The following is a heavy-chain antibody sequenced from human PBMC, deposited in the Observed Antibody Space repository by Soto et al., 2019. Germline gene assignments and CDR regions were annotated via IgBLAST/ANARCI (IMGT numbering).Heavy chain of an antibody. J-gene: IGHJ4*02. V-gene: IGHV3-30*18. Sequence: GRSLRLSGAASGFTFSSYGMHWVRQAPGKGLEWVAVISYDGSNKYYADSVKGRFTISRDNSKNTLYLQMNSLRAEDTAVYYCANLPLTGNDYFDYWGQGTLVTASS. CDR3: ANLPLTGNDYFDY. D-gene: IGHD3-9*01. CDR2: ISYDGSNK. CDR1: GFTFSSYG.